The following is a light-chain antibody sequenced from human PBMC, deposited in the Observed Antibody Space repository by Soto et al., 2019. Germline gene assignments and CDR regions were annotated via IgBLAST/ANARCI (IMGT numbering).Light chain of an antibody. V-gene: IGKV1-33*01. Sequence: DIHMTRSPSSLSSFLGDRVTITFQASQNINNYLNWYQQKPGRAPKLLIYDASNLEAGVPSRFRGSGSGTDFTFTISRLQPEDIATYYCQQYENLPTFGQGTRLEIK. CDR1: QNINNY. CDR2: DAS. J-gene: IGKJ5*01. CDR3: QQYENLPT.